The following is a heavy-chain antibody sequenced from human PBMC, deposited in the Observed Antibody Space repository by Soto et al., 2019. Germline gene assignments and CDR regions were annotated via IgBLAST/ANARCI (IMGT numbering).Heavy chain of an antibody. CDR2: IYPGDSDT. D-gene: IGHD6-19*01. CDR3: ARRGAGRGHYYDGMDV. CDR1: GYSFTNYL. V-gene: IGHV5-51*01. Sequence: GESLKISCQGSGYSFTNYLIVWVRQMPGKGLEWMGLIYPGDSDTRYSPSFQGQVTISADKSINTAYLQWSSLKPSDTAMYYCARRGAGRGHYYDGMDVWGQGTTVTVSS. J-gene: IGHJ6*02.